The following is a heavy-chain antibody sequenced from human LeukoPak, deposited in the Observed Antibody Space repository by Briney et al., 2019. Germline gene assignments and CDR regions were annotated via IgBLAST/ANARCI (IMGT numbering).Heavy chain of an antibody. CDR1: GFTFSSYA. Sequence: GGSLRLSCAASGFTFSSYAMSWVRQAPGKGLEWVSAISGSGDTHYADSVKGRFTISRDNSKNTLYLQMNSLRAEDTAVYYCARDPWGTVTYAFDIWGQGTMVTVSS. CDR2: ISGSGDT. D-gene: IGHD4-17*01. J-gene: IGHJ3*02. CDR3: ARDPWGTVTYAFDI. V-gene: IGHV3-23*01.